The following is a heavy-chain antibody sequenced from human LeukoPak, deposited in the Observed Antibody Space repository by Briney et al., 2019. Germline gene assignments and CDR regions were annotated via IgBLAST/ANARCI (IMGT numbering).Heavy chain of an antibody. CDR3: ARDTSGSYYPIFDY. D-gene: IGHD1-26*01. V-gene: IGHV1-2*02. CDR1: GYTFTGYY. CDR2: INPNSGGT. J-gene: IGHJ4*02. Sequence: ASVKVSCKASGYTFTGYYMHWVRQAPGQGLEWMGWINPNSGGTNYAQKFQGRVTMTRDTSISTAYMELSRLRSDDTAVYYCARDTSGSYYPIFDYWGQGTLVTVSS.